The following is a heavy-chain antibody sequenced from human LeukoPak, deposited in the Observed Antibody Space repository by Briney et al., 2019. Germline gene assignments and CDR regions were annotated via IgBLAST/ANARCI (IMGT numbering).Heavy chain of an antibody. J-gene: IGHJ4*02. CDR3: AKSFGPVIAAAGTGAD. CDR1: GFTFSRHG. CDR2: ISGSGTNT. Sequence: GGTLRLSCVASGFTFSRHGMNWVRQAPGKGLEWVSIISGSGTNTYYADSVKGRFTISRDNSKNTLYLQMNSLRAEDTAVYYCAKSFGPVIAAAGTGADWGQGTLVTVSS. V-gene: IGHV3-23*01. D-gene: IGHD6-13*01.